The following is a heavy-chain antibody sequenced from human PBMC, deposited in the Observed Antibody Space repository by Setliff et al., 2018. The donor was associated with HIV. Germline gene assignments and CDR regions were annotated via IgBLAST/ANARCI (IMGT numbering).Heavy chain of an antibody. Sequence: ASVKVSCKASGYTFTSYDINWVRQATGQGLEWMGWMMPSSGNTGYAQKFQGRVTFTSDTSANTAYMELRSLGSDDTAVYFCARRASTAEVFDYWGQGTLVTVSS. V-gene: IGHV1-8*02. CDR3: ARRASTAEVFDY. D-gene: IGHD1-1*01. CDR2: MMPSSGNT. J-gene: IGHJ4*02. CDR1: GYTFTSYD.